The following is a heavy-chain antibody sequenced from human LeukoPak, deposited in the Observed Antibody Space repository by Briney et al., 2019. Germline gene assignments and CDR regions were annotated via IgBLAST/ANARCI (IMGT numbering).Heavy chain of an antibody. CDR2: INPNSGGT. V-gene: IGHV1-2*02. D-gene: IGHD6-19*01. CDR3: ARARPDSSGWYQRPFDY. CDR1: GYTFTGYY. J-gene: IGHJ4*02. Sequence: GASVKVSCKASGYTFTGYYMHWVRQAPGQGLEWMGWINPNSGGTNCAQKFQGRVTMTRDTSISTAYMELRSLRSEDTAVYYCARARPDSSGWYQRPFDYWGQGTLVTVSS.